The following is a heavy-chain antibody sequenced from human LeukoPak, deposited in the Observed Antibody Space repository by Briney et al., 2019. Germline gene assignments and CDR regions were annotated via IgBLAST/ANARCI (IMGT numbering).Heavy chain of an antibody. V-gene: IGHV4-39*07. CDR2: IYYSGST. Sequence: SETLSLTCTVSGGSISSSSYYWGWIRQPPGKGLEWIGSIYYSGSTYYNPSLKSRVTISVDTSKNQFSLKLSSVTAADTAVYYCAAEYSSSLALHYYFDYWGQGTLVTVSS. D-gene: IGHD6-6*01. J-gene: IGHJ4*02. CDR1: GGSISSSSYY. CDR3: AAEYSSSLALHYYFDY.